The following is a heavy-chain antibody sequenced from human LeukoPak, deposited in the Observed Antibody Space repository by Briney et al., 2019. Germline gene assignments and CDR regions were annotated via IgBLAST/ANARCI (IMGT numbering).Heavy chain of an antibody. CDR3: ARYCSGGICYAYARFDP. J-gene: IGHJ5*02. D-gene: IGHD2-15*01. Sequence: PSETLSLTCTVSGGSISSGGYYWSWIRQHPGKGLEWIGYIYYSGSTYYNPSLKSRVTISVDTSKNQFSLKLSSVTAADTAVYYCARYCSGGICYAYARFDPWGQGTLVTVSS. V-gene: IGHV4-31*03. CDR1: GGSISSGGYY. CDR2: IYYSGST.